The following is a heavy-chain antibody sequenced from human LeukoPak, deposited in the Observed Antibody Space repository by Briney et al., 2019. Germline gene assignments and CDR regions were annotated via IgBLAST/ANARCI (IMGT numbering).Heavy chain of an antibody. CDR3: AKPGGGNFFTHNYFVA. D-gene: IGHD4-23*01. CDR2: ISDTYGSI. V-gene: IGHV3-23*01. J-gene: IGHJ5*02. CDR1: GFTFSSYA. Sequence: GGSLRLSCAASGFTFSSYAVGWVRQAPGKGLEWVSSISDTYGSIYYATVKGRFTISRDNSKNTVFLQMNSLRVEDTAEYFCAKPGGGNFFTHNYFVAWGQGTLVTVSS.